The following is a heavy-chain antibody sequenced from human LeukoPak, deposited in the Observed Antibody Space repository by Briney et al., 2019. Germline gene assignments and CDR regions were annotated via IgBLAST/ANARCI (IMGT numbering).Heavy chain of an antibody. CDR3: ATYYYDSSGSPFDY. Sequence: PGGSLRLSCAASGFTFSSYGMHWVRQAPGKGLEWVAVISYDGSNKYYADSVKGRFTISRDNSKNTLYLQMNSLRAEDTAVYYCATYYYDSSGSPFDYWGQGTLVTVSS. V-gene: IGHV3-30*03. J-gene: IGHJ4*02. CDR2: ISYDGSNK. CDR1: GFTFSSYG. D-gene: IGHD3-22*01.